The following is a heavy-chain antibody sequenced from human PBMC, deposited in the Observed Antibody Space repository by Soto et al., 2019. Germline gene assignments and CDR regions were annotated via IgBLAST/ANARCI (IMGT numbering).Heavy chain of an antibody. J-gene: IGHJ4*02. Sequence: QLQLQESGPGLVKPSETLSLTCTVSGGSISSSSYYWGWIRQPPGKGLEWIGSIYYSGSTYYNPSLKSRVTISVDTSKNQFSLKLSSVTAADTAVYYCARHVGGRQWLDDFDYWGQGTLVTVSS. CDR3: ARHVGGRQWLDDFDY. D-gene: IGHD6-19*01. CDR2: IYYSGST. V-gene: IGHV4-39*01. CDR1: GGSISSSSYY.